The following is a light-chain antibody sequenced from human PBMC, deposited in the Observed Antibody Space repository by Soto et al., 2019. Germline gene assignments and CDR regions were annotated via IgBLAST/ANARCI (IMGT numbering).Light chain of an antibody. Sequence: EVVMTKSPATLSLSPGERATLSCRASQSVNSSLAWYQHKPCQAPRPLIYGASTRADGIPDRFSGRESEPDFTLTISSWPAGDFALYYCQQYNNCWTFGQGTQVESK. V-gene: IGKV3-15*01. CDR3: QQYNNCWT. CDR2: GAS. J-gene: IGKJ1*01. CDR1: QSVNSS.